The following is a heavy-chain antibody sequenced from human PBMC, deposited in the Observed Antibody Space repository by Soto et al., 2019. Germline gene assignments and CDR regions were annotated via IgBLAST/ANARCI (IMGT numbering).Heavy chain of an antibody. CDR3: ARDPGYGLPFLEYLFH. J-gene: IGHJ4*02. V-gene: IGHV3-66*01. D-gene: IGHD3-3*01. Sequence: EVQLVESGGGLVQPGGSLRLSCAASGFTVSSYYMSWVRQAPGKGLEWVSLIHRGGNTYYADSVKGRFTISRDNSNNMLLLQINSLRADDTAVYYCARDPGYGLPFLEYLFHRGQGTLVTVSS. CDR2: IHRGGNT. CDR1: GFTVSSYY.